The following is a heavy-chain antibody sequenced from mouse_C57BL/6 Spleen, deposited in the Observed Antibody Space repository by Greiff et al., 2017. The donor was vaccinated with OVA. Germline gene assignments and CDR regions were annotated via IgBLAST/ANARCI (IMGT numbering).Heavy chain of an antibody. Sequence: EVKVVESGAGFVKPGGSLKLSCAASGFPFSSYAMSWVRQTPEKRLEWVASISSGGAYIYYADTVQGRFTISRDNARNTLYLQMSRLKSEDTAMYYCTREGSNDEYFDYWGKGTTLTVSS. D-gene: IGHD2-12*01. CDR2: ISSGGAYI. CDR3: TREGSNDEYFDY. CDR1: GFPFSSYA. J-gene: IGHJ2*01. V-gene: IGHV5-9-1*02.